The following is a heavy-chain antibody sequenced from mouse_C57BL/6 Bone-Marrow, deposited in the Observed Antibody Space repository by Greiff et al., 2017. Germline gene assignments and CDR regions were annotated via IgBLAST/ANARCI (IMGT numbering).Heavy chain of an antibody. V-gene: IGHV1-69*01. Sequence: QVQLQQPGAELVMPGASVKLSCKASGYTFTSYWMHWVKQRPGQGLEWIGEIDPSDSYTNYNQKFKGKSTLTVDKSSSTAYMQLSSLTSEDSSVYYCAKGGRVRPPLDYWGQGTTLTVSS. CDR2: IDPSDSYT. CDR3: AKGGRVRPPLDY. CDR1: GYTFTSYW. J-gene: IGHJ2*01. D-gene: IGHD2-14*01.